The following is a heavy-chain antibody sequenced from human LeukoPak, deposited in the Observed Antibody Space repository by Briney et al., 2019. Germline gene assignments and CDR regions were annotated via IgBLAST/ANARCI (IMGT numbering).Heavy chain of an antibody. V-gene: IGHV4-34*01. J-gene: IGHJ4*02. Sequence: PSETLSLTCAVYGGSFSGYYWSWIRQPPGKGLEWIGEINHSGSTNYNPSLKSRVTISVDTSKNQFSLKLSSVTAADTAVYYCARGGFHSRPFPFDYWGQGTLVSVSS. CDR3: ARGGFHSRPFPFDY. CDR1: GGSFSGYY. D-gene: IGHD3-22*01. CDR2: INHSGST.